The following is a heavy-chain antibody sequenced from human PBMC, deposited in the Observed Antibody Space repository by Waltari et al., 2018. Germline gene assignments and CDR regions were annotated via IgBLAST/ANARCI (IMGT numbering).Heavy chain of an antibody. CDR2: IIPSFGTA. Sequence: QVQLVQSGAEVKKPGSSVKVSCKASGGTFSSYAISWVRQAPGQGLEWMGGIIPSFGTANYAQKFQGRVTITADKATSTAYMELSSLRSEDTAVYYCARGTGSGGYSYGLPGEFDIWGQGTMVTVSS. V-gene: IGHV1-69*14. CDR1: GGTFSSYA. J-gene: IGHJ3*02. D-gene: IGHD5-18*01. CDR3: ARGTGSGGYSYGLPGEFDI.